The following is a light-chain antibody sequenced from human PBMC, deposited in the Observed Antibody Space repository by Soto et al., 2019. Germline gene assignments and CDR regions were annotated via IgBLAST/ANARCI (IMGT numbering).Light chain of an antibody. CDR2: EVS. CDR3: CSYAGSYSVV. Sequence: QSVLTQPRSVSGSPGQSVTISCTGTRSDVGASDHVSWYQQYADRAPKLMIFEVSQRPSRVPDRFSGSKSGNTASLTISGLQAEDEADYYCCSYAGSYSVVFGGGTKLTVL. V-gene: IGLV2-11*01. J-gene: IGLJ2*01. CDR1: RSDVGASDH.